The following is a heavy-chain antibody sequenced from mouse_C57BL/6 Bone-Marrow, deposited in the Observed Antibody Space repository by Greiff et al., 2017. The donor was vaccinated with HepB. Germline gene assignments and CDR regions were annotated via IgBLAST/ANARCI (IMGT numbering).Heavy chain of an antibody. Sequence: QVQLQQSGPGLVQPSQSLSITCTVSGFSLTSYGVHWVRQSPGKGLEWLGVIWSGGSTDYNAAFISRLSISKDNSKSQVFFKMNSLQADDTAIYYCARFGSSAWYFDVWGTGTTVTVSS. J-gene: IGHJ1*03. D-gene: IGHD1-1*01. CDR3: ARFGSSAWYFDV. V-gene: IGHV2-2*01. CDR2: IWSGGST. CDR1: GFSLTSYG.